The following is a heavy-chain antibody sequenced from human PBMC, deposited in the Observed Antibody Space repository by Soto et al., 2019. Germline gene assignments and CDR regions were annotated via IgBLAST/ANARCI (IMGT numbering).Heavy chain of an antibody. V-gene: IGHV1-69*02. Sequence: SVKVSCKASGGTFSSYTISWVRQAPGQGLEWMGRIIPILGIANYAQKFQGRVTITADKSTSTAYMELSSLRSEDTAVYYCANVRFLEWLDNYYFDYWGQGTLVTVS. CDR1: GGTFSSYT. D-gene: IGHD3-3*01. J-gene: IGHJ4*02. CDR3: ANVRFLEWLDNYYFDY. CDR2: IIPILGIA.